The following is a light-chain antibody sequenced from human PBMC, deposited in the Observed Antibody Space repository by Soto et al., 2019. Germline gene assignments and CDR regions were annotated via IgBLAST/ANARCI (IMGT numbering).Light chain of an antibody. CDR1: QSVSNN. J-gene: IGKJ1*01. V-gene: IGKV3-15*01. CDR2: GAS. CDR3: QQYNDRPPWT. Sequence: EILMTQSPATLSVSPGDRATLSCRASQSVSNNLAWYQQRPGQAPRLLIYGASTRSTGIPARFSGSGSGTEFTLTIRSLQSEDFAVYYCQQYNDRPPWTFGQGTKVEIK.